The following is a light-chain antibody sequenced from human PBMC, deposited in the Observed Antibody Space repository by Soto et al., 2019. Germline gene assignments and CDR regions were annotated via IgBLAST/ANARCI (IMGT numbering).Light chain of an antibody. CDR3: NSYRTVSTYV. J-gene: IGLJ1*01. CDR2: DVG. V-gene: IGLV2-14*01. Sequence: QSALTQPASVSGSPGQSITIACTGTSSDIGGYNFVSWYQQHPGKAPKLLIYDVGNRPSGVSNRFSGSKSGNTASLTISGPQGEDEAPYYCNSYRTVSTYVFGTGTKVTVL. CDR1: SSDIGGYNF.